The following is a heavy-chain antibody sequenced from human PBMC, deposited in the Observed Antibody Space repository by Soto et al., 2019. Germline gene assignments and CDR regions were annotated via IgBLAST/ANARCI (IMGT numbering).Heavy chain of an antibody. V-gene: IGHV1-8*01. D-gene: IGHD2-2*01. J-gene: IGHJ6*03. CDR1: GYTFNSYD. CDR3: ARGPRSLSTHYYYYYMDV. Sequence: ASVKVSCKASGYTFNSYDINWVRQATEQGLEWMGWMNPNSGNTGYAQKFQGRVTMTRNTSISTAYMELSSLRSEDTAVYYRARGPRSLSTHYYYYYMDVWGKGTTVTVSS. CDR2: MNPNSGNT.